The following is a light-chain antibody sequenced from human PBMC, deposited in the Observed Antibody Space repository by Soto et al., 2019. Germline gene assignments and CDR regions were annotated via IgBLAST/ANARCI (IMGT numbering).Light chain of an antibody. CDR2: AAS. V-gene: IGKV1-39*01. Sequence: DIQMTQSPSSLSASVGDRVTITCRASQNIGNYLNWYHQKPGEAPKLLIFAASSLQVGVPSRFSGSGSGTDFSLTITSLQPEDFATYYCQQSYTQWTFGQGTKVEFK. CDR1: QNIGNY. J-gene: IGKJ1*01. CDR3: QQSYTQWT.